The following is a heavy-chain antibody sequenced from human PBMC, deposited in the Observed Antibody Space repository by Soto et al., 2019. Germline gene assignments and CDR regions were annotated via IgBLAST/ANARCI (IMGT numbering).Heavy chain of an antibody. V-gene: IGHV1-69*13. D-gene: IGHD6-19*01. CDR3: ARCTLAGLTPTYYFDY. CDR2: IIPIFGTA. CDR1: GGTFSSYA. J-gene: IGHJ4*02. Sequence: GASVKVSCKASGGTFSSYAMSWVRQAPGQGLEWMGGIIPIFGTANYAQKFQGRVTITADESTSTAYMELSSLRSEDTAVYYCARCTLAGLTPTYYFDYWGQGTLVTVSS.